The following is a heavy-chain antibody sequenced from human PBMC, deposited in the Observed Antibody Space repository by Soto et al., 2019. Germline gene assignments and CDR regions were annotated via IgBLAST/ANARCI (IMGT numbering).Heavy chain of an antibody. CDR1: GYTFTSYD. CDR3: ARGSKGSSWYAYWFDP. V-gene: IGHV1-8*01. Sequence: QVQLVQSGAEVKKPGASVKVSCKASGYTFTSYDINWVRQATGQGLEWMGWMNPNSGNTGYAQKFQGRVTRTRNTSISTAYMELSSLRSEDTAVYYCARGSKGSSWYAYWFDPWGQGTLVTVSS. D-gene: IGHD6-13*01. J-gene: IGHJ5*02. CDR2: MNPNSGNT.